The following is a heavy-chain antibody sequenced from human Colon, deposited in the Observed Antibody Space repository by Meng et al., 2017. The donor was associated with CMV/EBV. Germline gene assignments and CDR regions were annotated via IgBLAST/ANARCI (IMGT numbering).Heavy chain of an antibody. CDR1: EFPFSSYE. CDR3: TRDRVVVPATTVGDYYYYYGMDV. J-gene: IGHJ6*02. D-gene: IGHD2-2*01. V-gene: IGHV3-49*04. Sequence: GESLKISCAVSEFPFSSYEMHWVRQAPGKGLEWVGFIRSKAYGGTTEYAASVKGRFTISRDDSKSIAYLQMNSLKTEDTAVYYCTRDRVVVPATTVGDYYYYYGMDVWGQGTTVTVSS. CDR2: IRSKAYGGTT.